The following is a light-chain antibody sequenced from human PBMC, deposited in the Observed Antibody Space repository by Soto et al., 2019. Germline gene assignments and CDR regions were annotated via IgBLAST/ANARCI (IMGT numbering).Light chain of an antibody. CDR2: GAS. J-gene: IGKJ2*01. Sequence: EIVMTQSPATLSVSPGERATLSCRASQSVSSNLAWYQQKPGQAPTLLIYGASTSATGIPARFSGSRSGTELTLTISSLQSEDFAVYYCQQYNNWPPYTFGQGTKLEIK. CDR3: QQYNNWPPYT. CDR1: QSVSSN. V-gene: IGKV3-15*01.